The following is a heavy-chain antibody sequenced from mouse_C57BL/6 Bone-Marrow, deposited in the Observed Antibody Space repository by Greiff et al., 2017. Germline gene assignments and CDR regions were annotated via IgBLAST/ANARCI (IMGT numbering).Heavy chain of an antibody. V-gene: IGHV1-22*01. CDR2: INPNNGGT. D-gene: IGHD4-1*01. CDR1: GYTFTDYN. J-gene: IGHJ2*01. Sequence: VQLQQSGPELVKPGASVKMSCKASGYTFTDYNMHWVKQSHGKSLEWIGYINPNNGGTSYNQKFKGKATLTVNKSSSTAYMELRSLTSEDSAVYYCARGGANWDYFDYWGQGTTLTVSS. CDR3: ARGGANWDYFDY.